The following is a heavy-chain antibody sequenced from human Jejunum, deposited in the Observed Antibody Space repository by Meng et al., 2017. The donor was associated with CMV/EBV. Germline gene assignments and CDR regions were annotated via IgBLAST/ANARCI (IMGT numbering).Heavy chain of an antibody. J-gene: IGHJ4*02. CDR2: ADYSGA. D-gene: IGHD2-15*01. CDR3: ARDSLSGGSNF. CDR1: GDSVSSRGHY. V-gene: IGHV4-61*08. Sequence: CTVSGDSVSSRGHYWSWIRQPAGRGLEWIGYADYSGANYNLSLESRVTISVDISKNQISLTMRSVTAADTAVYFCARDSLSGGSNFWGPGTLVTVSS.